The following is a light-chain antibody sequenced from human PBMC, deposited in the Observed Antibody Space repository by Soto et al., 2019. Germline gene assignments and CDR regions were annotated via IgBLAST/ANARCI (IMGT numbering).Light chain of an antibody. V-gene: IGKV3-20*01. CDR3: QQYENSVMYT. CDR1: QSIRSSF. CDR2: DLS. Sequence: EIVLTQSPGTLSLSPGERATLSCRASQSIRSSFFAWYQKKPGQPPRLLIYDLSVRASGIPDRFSGSGSGTDFTLTINRLEPEDFAVYYCQQYENSVMYTFGQGTKLEIK. J-gene: IGKJ2*01.